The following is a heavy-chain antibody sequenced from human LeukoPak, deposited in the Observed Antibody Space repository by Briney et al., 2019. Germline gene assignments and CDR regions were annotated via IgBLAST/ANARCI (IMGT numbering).Heavy chain of an antibody. Sequence: GRSLRLSCAASGFTFSSYAMHWVRQAPGKGLEWVSSISGSSSYIYYADSVKGRFSISRDNAKNSLYLQMNSLRAEDTAVYYCARDLLGWELHYFDYWGQGTLVTVSS. CDR3: ARDLLGWELHYFDY. V-gene: IGHV3-21*01. J-gene: IGHJ4*02. CDR2: ISGSSSYI. D-gene: IGHD1-26*01. CDR1: GFTFSSYA.